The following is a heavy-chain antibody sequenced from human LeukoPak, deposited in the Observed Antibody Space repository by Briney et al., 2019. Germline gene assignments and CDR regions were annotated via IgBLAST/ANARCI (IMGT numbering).Heavy chain of an antibody. CDR2: ISAYNGNT. D-gene: IGHD3-22*01. J-gene: IGHJ4*02. V-gene: IGHV1-18*01. Sequence: ASVKVSCKASGYTFTSYGISWVRQAPGQGLEWMGWISAYNGNTNYVQKLQGRVTMTTDTSTSTAYMELRSLRSDDTAVYYCARVVDYYDSSGYFFDYWGQGTLVTVSS. CDR3: ARVVDYYDSSGYFFDY. CDR1: GYTFTSYG.